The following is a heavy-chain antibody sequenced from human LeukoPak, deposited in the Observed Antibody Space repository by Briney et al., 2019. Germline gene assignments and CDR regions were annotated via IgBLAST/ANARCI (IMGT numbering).Heavy chain of an antibody. Sequence: GGSLRLSCAASGFTFSNYGMHWVRQAPGKGLEWAAVIWNDGSNKNYADSVKGRFTISRDNSKNTLYLQMNSLRGEDTAVYYCAKGDIFDYGDGGFDYWGQGTLVTVSS. J-gene: IGHJ4*02. CDR2: IWNDGSNK. CDR1: GFTFSNYG. CDR3: AKGDIFDYGDGGFDY. D-gene: IGHD4-17*01. V-gene: IGHV3-33*06.